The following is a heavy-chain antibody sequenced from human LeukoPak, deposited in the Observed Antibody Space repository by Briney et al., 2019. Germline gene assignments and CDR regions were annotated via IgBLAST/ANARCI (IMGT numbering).Heavy chain of an antibody. CDR2: IYSDGAT. CDR1: GFTFSSCA. V-gene: IGHV3-23*03. CDR3: ARDSNGPAF. Sequence: QSGGSLRLSCAASGFTFSSCAMSWVRQAPGKGLEWVAVIYSDGATFHLDSVKGRFTVSRDSSKNTLYFQMNNLRADDTAVYYCARDSNGPAFWGQGTLVTVSS. D-gene: IGHD3-22*01. J-gene: IGHJ4*02.